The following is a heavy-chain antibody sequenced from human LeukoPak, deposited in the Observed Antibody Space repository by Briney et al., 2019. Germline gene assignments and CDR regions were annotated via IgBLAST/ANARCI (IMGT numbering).Heavy chain of an antibody. J-gene: IGHJ4*02. CDR2: INPNSGGT. D-gene: IGHD6-13*01. CDR1: GYTFTGYY. CDR3: ARAPTRIAAAGIPLRIFDY. Sequence: GASVKVSFKASGYTFTGYYMHWVRQAPGQGLEWMGWINPNSGGTNYAQKFQGRVTMTRDTSISTAYMELSRLRSDDTAVYYCARAPTRIAAAGIPLRIFDYWGQGTLVTVSS. V-gene: IGHV1-2*02.